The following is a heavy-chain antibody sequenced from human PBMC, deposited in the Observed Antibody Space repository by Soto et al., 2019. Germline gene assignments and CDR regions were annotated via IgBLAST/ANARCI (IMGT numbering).Heavy chain of an antibody. Sequence: EVQLLESGGGLVQPGGSLRLSCAASGFTFSSYAMNWVRQAPGKGLVWVSVISGSGGSTYYADSVKGRFTISRDNSKNTLYLQMNSLRAEATAVYYCAREYSSSWYWEAFDIWGQGTMVTVSS. V-gene: IGHV3-23*01. J-gene: IGHJ3*02. CDR3: AREYSSSWYWEAFDI. CDR1: GFTFSSYA. CDR2: ISGSGGST. D-gene: IGHD6-13*01.